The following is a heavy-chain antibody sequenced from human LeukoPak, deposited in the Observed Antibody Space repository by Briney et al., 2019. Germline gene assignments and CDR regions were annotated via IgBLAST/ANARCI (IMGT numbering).Heavy chain of an antibody. D-gene: IGHD1-26*01. V-gene: IGHV4-34*01. CDR3: ATLRSWSPDYFDH. CDR1: GGSFSGHY. Sequence: PSETLSLTCAVYGGSFSGHYWSWIRQPPGQGLEWLAEINHGGSTSYSPSLKSRASISADKSKNQFSLRLTSVTAADTAVYYCATLRSWSPDYFDHWGQGTLVTVSS. CDR2: INHGGST. J-gene: IGHJ4*02.